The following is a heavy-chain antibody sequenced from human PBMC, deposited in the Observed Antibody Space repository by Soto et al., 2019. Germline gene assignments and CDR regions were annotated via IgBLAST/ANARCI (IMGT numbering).Heavy chain of an antibody. Sequence: EVQLVESGGGLVQPGGSLRLSCAVSGFTFSSSEMYWVRQAPGKGLEWISYIHPSGQPIFYADSVKGRFIISRDNTNNTLFLKVNYLRAEAKGVYYCARRASRWGQGTMVTVSS. V-gene: IGHV3-48*03. CDR2: IHPSGQPI. D-gene: IGHD1-26*01. CDR1: GFTFSSSE. CDR3: ARRASR. J-gene: IGHJ3*01.